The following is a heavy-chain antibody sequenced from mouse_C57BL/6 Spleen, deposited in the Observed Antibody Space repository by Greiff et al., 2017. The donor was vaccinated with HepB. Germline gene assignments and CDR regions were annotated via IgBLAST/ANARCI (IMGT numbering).Heavy chain of an antibody. CDR2: IWTGGGT. CDR1: GFSLTSYA. J-gene: IGHJ1*03. V-gene: IGHV2-9-1*01. Sequence: VKLVESGPGLVAPSQSLSITCTVSGFSLTSYAISWVRQPPGKGLEWLGVIWTGGGTNYNSALKSRLSISKDNSKSQVFLKMNSLQTDDTASYYCARNRYYYGSSHWYFDVWGTGTTVTVSS. D-gene: IGHD1-1*01. CDR3: ARNRYYYGSSHWYFDV.